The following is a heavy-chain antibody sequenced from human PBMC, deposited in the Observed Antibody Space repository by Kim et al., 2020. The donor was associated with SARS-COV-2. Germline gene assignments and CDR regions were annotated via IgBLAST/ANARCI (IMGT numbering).Heavy chain of an antibody. J-gene: IGHJ4*02. D-gene: IGHD3-10*01. CDR3: AKDYDPTMVRGVIKSPFDY. Sequence: GGSLRLSCAASGFTFSSYGMHWVRQAPGKGLEWVAVISYDGSNKYYADSVKGRFTISRDNSKNTLYLQMNSLRAEDTAVYYCAKDYDPTMVRGVIKSPFDYWGQGTLVTVSS. CDR2: ISYDGSNK. V-gene: IGHV3-30*18. CDR1: GFTFSSYG.